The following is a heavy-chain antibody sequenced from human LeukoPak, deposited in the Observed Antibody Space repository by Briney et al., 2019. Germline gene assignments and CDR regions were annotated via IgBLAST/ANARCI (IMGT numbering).Heavy chain of an antibody. Sequence: SETLSLTCTVSGGSVSSSSYYWGWIRQPPGKGLEWIGSIYYSGSTYYNPSLKSRVTISVDTSKNQFSLKLSSVTAADTAVYYCARHQSGSYSHFDYWGQGTLVTVSS. D-gene: IGHD1-26*01. V-gene: IGHV4-39*01. CDR1: GGSVSSSSYY. CDR3: ARHQSGSYSHFDY. J-gene: IGHJ4*02. CDR2: IYYSGST.